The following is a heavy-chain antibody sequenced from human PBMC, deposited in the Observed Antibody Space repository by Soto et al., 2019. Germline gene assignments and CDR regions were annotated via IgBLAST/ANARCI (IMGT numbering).Heavy chain of an antibody. Sequence: QVQLVQSGAEVKKPGASVKVSCKASGYTFTGYYMHWVRQAPGQWLEWMGWINPNSGGTNYAQKFQGWVTMTRDTSISTAYMELSRLRSDDTAVYYCARDPYCSGGSCYDPYFDYWGQGTLVTVSS. CDR1: GYTFTGYY. J-gene: IGHJ4*02. CDR3: ARDPYCSGGSCYDPYFDY. CDR2: INPNSGGT. V-gene: IGHV1-2*04. D-gene: IGHD2-15*01.